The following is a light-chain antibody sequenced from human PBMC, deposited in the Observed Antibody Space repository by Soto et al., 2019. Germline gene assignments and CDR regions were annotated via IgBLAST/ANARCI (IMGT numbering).Light chain of an antibody. V-gene: IGKV1-5*03. J-gene: IGKJ2*01. CDR3: QQYNSYPHT. CDR1: QSINNW. Sequence: DIQMTQSPSTLSASVGDRVTITCRASQSINNWLAWYQQRPGTAPKLLIYKASTLQTGVPSRFSGSASGTEFTLTISSLHPDDFATYYCQQYNSYPHTFGQGTKLEIK. CDR2: KAS.